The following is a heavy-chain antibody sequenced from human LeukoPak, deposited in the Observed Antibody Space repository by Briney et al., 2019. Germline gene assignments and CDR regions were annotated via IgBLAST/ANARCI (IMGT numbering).Heavy chain of an antibody. CDR2: INPNSGGT. V-gene: IGHV1-2*02. CDR1: GYTFTGYY. Sequence: ASVKVSCKASGYTFTGYYMHWVRQAPGQGLEWMGWINPNSGGTNYAQKFQGRVTMTRDTSISTAYMELSRLRSDDTAVYYCARGYYYGSGSYYNVNWFDPWGQGTLVTVSS. CDR3: ARGYYYGSGSYYNVNWFDP. D-gene: IGHD3-10*01. J-gene: IGHJ5*02.